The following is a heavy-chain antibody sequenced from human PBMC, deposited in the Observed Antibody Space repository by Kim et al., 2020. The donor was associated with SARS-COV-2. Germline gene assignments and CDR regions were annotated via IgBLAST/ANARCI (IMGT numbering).Heavy chain of an antibody. D-gene: IGHD3-10*02. CDR3: ARVVSGEYSPRCYYYGLDV. Sequence: GGSLRLSCAASGFTFSTYGMHWVRQAPGKGLEWVAAISHDGSDKYYADSVQGRFTISRDNSKNTIYLHMNSLRAEDTAVYYCARVVSGEYSPRCYYYGLDVWGQGTTVSVSS. J-gene: IGHJ6*02. CDR2: ISHDGSDK. V-gene: IGHV3-33*05. CDR1: GFTFSTYG.